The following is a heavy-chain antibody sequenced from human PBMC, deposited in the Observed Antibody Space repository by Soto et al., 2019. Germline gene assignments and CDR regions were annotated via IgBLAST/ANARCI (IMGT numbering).Heavy chain of an antibody. Sequence: SETLSLPCAISGDSVSSNSAAWNWIRQSPSRGLEWLGRTYYRSKWHNEYAVSVKSRITIKPDTSKNQFSLQLSSVIPEDTAGYYCAGMQEGALAFWGQGTLVTVSS. CDR3: AGMQEGALAF. J-gene: IGHJ4*02. CDR1: GDSVSSNSAA. D-gene: IGHD1-26*01. CDR2: TYYRSKWHN. V-gene: IGHV6-1*01.